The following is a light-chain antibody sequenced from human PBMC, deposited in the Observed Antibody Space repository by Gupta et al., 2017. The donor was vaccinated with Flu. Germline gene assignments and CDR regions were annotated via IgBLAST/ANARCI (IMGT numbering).Light chain of an antibody. CDR2: EVS. J-gene: IGKJ2*01. CDR3: RQGKQFPYT. CDR1: QSLLHGDGKTP. Sequence: DIVMTQSRLSLSVTPGQPASISCKSSQSLLHGDGKTPLFWYLQRPGQPPQLLIYEVSNRFPGVPDRFRGSGSGTDFTLKISRVEAEDFGIYYCRQGKQFPYTFGQGTKLEIK. V-gene: IGKV2D-29*01.